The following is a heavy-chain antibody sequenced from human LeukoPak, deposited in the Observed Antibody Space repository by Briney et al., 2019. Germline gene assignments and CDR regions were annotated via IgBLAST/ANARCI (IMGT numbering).Heavy chain of an antibody. Sequence: SETLSLTCTVSGASISSFYWGWIRQPPGMRLEWIGYIYYSGSTNYNPSLKCRVTISSDTSITQLSLKLRSVTAADTAVYYCARTGGGYSFDSWGQGTLVTVSS. CDR3: ARTGGGYSFDS. CDR1: GASISSFY. J-gene: IGHJ4*02. D-gene: IGHD6-13*01. CDR2: IYYSGST. V-gene: IGHV4-59*01.